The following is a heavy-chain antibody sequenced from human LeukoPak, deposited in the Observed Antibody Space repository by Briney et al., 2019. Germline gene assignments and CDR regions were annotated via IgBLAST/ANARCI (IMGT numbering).Heavy chain of an antibody. J-gene: IGHJ4*02. V-gene: IGHV4-39*01. D-gene: IGHD5-18*01. Sequence: SETLSLTCTVSGGSISSNVYYWGWIRQSPGKGLQWIGTIYYSGSTYYNPSLESRVTMSVDTSKNQFSLKLSSVTAADTAVYYCARHDLRGYSYDYGPSDFDYWGQGTLVTVSS. CDR1: GGSISSNVYY. CDR3: ARHDLRGYSYDYGPSDFDY. CDR2: IYYSGST.